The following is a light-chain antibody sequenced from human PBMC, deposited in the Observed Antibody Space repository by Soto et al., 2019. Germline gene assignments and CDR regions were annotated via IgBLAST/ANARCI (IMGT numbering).Light chain of an antibody. V-gene: IGKV2-28*01. CDR3: MQALQTPYT. CDR2: LGS. Sequence: DIVMTQSPLSLPVTPGEPASISCRSSQSLLHSNGYNYLDWYLQKPGQSPQLLIYLGSNRASGVPERFSCCGSGTDFTLKISRVEAEDVGVYYCMQALQTPYTFGQGTKLEIQ. CDR1: QSLLHSNGYNY. J-gene: IGKJ2*01.